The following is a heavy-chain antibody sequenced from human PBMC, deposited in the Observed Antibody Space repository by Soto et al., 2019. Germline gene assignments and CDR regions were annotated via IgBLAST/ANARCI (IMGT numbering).Heavy chain of an antibody. CDR1: GFTFSNYA. CDR3: AKRAFYGSGIPNYYGMDV. CDR2: ISGTGGGT. V-gene: IGHV3-23*01. D-gene: IGHD3-10*01. Sequence: EVHLLESGGGLVQPGGSLRLSCAASGFTFSNYAMTWVRQAPGKGLEWVSVISGTGGGTNNADSAKGRFTTSRDNSKNTLYLRMNSLRAEDTAVYSCAKRAFYGSGIPNYYGMDVWGQGTAVTVSS. J-gene: IGHJ6*02.